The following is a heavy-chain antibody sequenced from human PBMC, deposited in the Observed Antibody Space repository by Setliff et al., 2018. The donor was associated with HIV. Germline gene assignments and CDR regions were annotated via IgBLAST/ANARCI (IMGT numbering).Heavy chain of an antibody. J-gene: IGHJ4*02. V-gene: IGHV3-21*01. CDR1: GFTIDNYA. CDR3: ARGPKYYFDY. CDR2: ISGSGGSI. Sequence: GGSLRLSCAASGFTIDNYAMNWVRQAPGKGLEWVSGISGSGGSIYSADSVKGRLTISRDNAKNPLFLQVNSLKAEDTAVYYCARGPKYYFDYWGQGTLVTVSS.